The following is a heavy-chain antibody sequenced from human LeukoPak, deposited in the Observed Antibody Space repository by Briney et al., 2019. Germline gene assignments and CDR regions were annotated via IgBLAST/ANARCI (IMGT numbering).Heavy chain of an antibody. D-gene: IGHD3-22*01. CDR1: GYTFTSYY. Sequence: GASVKVSCKPSGYTFTSYYMRWVRQAPGQGLEWMGIINPSGGSTSYAQKFQGRVTMTRDTSTSTVYMELSSLRSEDTAVYYYARGPLVGSVITPIDYWGQGTLVTVSS. CDR3: ARGPLVGSVITPIDY. J-gene: IGHJ4*02. CDR2: INPSGGST. V-gene: IGHV1-46*01.